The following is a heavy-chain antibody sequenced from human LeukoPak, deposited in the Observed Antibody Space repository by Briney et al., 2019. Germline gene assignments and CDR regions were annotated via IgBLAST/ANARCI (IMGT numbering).Heavy chain of an antibody. V-gene: IGHV1-69*05. Sequence: SVRVSCKASGGTFSSYAISWVRQAPGQGLEWMGGIIPIFGTANYAQKFQGRVTITTDESTSTAYMELSSLRSEDTAVYYCARAGIRMNYDILTGYTWFDPWGQGTLVTVSS. CDR3: ARAGIRMNYDILTGYTWFDP. D-gene: IGHD3-9*01. CDR2: IIPIFGTA. J-gene: IGHJ5*02. CDR1: GGTFSSYA.